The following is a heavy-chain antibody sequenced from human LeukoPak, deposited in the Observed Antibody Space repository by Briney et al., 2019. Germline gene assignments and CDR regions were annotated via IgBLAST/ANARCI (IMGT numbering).Heavy chain of an antibody. V-gene: IGHV1-18*01. Sequence: ASVKVSCKASGYSFASYGISWVRQAPGQGLKWMGWVSGYDGRTNYAQNLKGRVTVTAETSTSTVHMELRSLRSDDTAIYYCARDYYNDYEDTFDIWGQGTMVTVSS. CDR3: ARDYYNDYEDTFDI. CDR2: VSGYDGRT. J-gene: IGHJ3*02. D-gene: IGHD4-11*01. CDR1: GYSFASYG.